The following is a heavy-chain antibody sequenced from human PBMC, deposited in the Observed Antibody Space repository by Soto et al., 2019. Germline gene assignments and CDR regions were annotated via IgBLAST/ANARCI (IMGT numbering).Heavy chain of an antibody. V-gene: IGHV3-23*01. CDR2: ISGSGGST. J-gene: IGHJ4*02. Sequence: SGGSLRLSCAASGFTFSSYAMSWVRQAPGKGLEWVSAISGSGGSTYYADSVKGRFTISRDNSKNTLYLQMNSLRAEDTAVYYCAKDRARSSSPDPLAYWGQGTLVTVSS. CDR3: AKDRARSSSPDPLAY. CDR1: GFTFSSYA. D-gene: IGHD6-6*01.